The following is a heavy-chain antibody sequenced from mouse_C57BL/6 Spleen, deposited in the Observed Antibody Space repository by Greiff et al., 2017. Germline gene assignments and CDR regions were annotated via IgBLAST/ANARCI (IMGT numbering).Heavy chain of an antibody. J-gene: IGHJ4*01. CDR3: ARREPVYYAMGY. V-gene: IGHV1-50*01. CDR2: IDPSDSYT. Sequence: QVQLQQPGAELVKPGASVKLSCKASGYTFTSYWMQWVKQRPGQGLEWIGEIDPSDSYTNYNQKFKGKATLTVDTSSSTAYMQLSSLTSEDSAVYYCARREPVYYAMGYWGQGTSVTVS. CDR1: GYTFTSYW.